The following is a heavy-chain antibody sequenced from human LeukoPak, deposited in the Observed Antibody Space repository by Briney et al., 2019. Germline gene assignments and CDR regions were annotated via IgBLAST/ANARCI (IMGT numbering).Heavy chain of an antibody. CDR3: VSYSSSTGY. D-gene: IGHD6-6*01. Sequence: GGSLRLSCAASGFSFSTYAMSWVRQAPGKGLEWVANIKQDGSEKYYVDSVKGRFTIPRDNAKNSLYLQMNSLRAEDTAVYYCVSYSSSTGYWGQGTLVTVSS. V-gene: IGHV3-7*01. CDR2: IKQDGSEK. J-gene: IGHJ4*02. CDR1: GFSFSTYA.